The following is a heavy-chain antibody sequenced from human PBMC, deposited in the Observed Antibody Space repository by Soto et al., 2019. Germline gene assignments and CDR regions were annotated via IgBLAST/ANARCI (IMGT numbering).Heavy chain of an antibody. CDR2: ISGSGSRT. V-gene: IGHV3-23*01. CDR1: GFTYSSYA. J-gene: IGHJ4*01. Sequence: PGGSLRLSCEASGFTYSSYAMSWVRQAPGKGLEWVSSISGSGSRTHYAAPVEGRFTISRDDSESTLSLQMNNLKVEDTAVYYCVIDVSNDVYPYDYWGHGTLVTVSS. D-gene: IGHD2-8*01. CDR3: VIDVSNDVYPYDY.